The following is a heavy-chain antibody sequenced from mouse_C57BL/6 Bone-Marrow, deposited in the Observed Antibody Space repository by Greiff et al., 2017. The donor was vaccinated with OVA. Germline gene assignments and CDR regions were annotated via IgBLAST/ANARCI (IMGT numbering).Heavy chain of an antibody. V-gene: IGHV1-81*01. D-gene: IGHD1-1*01. J-gene: IGHJ2*01. CDR1: GYTFTSYG. CDR3: ARRDYYGSSYKDY. Sequence: QVQLQQSGAELARPGASVKLSCKASGYTFTSYGISWVKQRTGQGLEWIGRIYPRSGNTYYNEKLKGKATLTADKSSSTAYMELRRLTSEDSAVYFCARRDYYGSSYKDYWGQGTTLTVSS. CDR2: IYPRSGNT.